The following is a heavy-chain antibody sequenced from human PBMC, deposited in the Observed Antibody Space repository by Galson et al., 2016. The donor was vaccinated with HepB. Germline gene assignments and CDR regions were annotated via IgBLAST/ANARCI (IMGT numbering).Heavy chain of an antibody. J-gene: IGHJ5*02. CDR1: GFTFRSYW. D-gene: IGHD3-16*01. V-gene: IGHV3-74*01. CDR3: ARFFGGLRLGESSS. CDR2: INGDGTTT. Sequence: SLRLSCAASGFTFRSYWMHWVRQPPGKGLLWVARINGDGTTTNYADSVKGRFTISRDNVRNTLYLQMDSLRVEDTAVYFCARFFGGLRLGESSSWGQGSLITVSS.